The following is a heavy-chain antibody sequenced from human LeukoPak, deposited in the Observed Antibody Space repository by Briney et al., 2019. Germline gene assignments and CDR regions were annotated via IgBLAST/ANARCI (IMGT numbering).Heavy chain of an antibody. CDR2: IYHSGST. J-gene: IGHJ4*02. V-gene: IGHV4-4*02. CDR1: GGSISSSNW. Sequence: SETLSLTCAVSGGSISSSNWWTWVRQPPGKGLEWIGEIYHSGSTNYNSSLKSRVTILEDKSKNQFSLKLSSVTAADTAVYYCARLSLKVLEWSPTKGKETHYFDYWGQGTLVTVSS. CDR3: ARLSLKVLEWSPTKGKETHYFDY. D-gene: IGHD3-3*01.